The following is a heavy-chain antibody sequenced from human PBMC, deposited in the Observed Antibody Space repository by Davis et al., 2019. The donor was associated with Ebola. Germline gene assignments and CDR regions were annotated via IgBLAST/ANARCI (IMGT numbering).Heavy chain of an antibody. V-gene: IGHV1-69*06. J-gene: IGHJ5*02. Sequence: SVKVSCKASGGTFSSYAISWVRQAPGQGLEWMGGIIPIFGTANYAQKFQGRVTITADKSTSTAYMELSSLRAEDTAVYYCAKGRGVVVVAATPLWFDPWGQGTLVTVSS. CDR3: AKGRGVVVVAATPLWFDP. CDR1: GGTFSSYA. CDR2: IIPIFGTA. D-gene: IGHD2-15*01.